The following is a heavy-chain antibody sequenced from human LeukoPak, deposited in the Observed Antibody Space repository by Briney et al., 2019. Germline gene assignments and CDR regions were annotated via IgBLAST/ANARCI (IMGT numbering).Heavy chain of an antibody. CDR1: GGSISSGGYY. Sequence: SETVSLTCTVSGGSISSGGYYWSWIRQHPGKGLEWIGYIYYSGSTYYNPSLKSRVTISVDTSKNQFSLKLSSVTAADTAVYFCAREGKYCSSTSCSIRDAFDIWGQGTTVIVSS. D-gene: IGHD2-2*01. V-gene: IGHV4-31*03. J-gene: IGHJ3*02. CDR3: AREGKYCSSTSCSIRDAFDI. CDR2: IYYSGST.